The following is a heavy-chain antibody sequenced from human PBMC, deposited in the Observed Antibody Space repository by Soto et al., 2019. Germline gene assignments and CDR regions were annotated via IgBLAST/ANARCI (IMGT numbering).Heavy chain of an antibody. J-gene: IGHJ6*02. Sequence: PGGSLRLFCVASGFTFSLYSMHWVRQAPGKGLEWVAVISHDGGNEYYADSVKGRFTISRDNSANTVYLEMNTLRVEDTAVFYCARDRPGGYGYSWDDYLYYYGMDVWGQGTTVTVSS. CDR2: ISHDGGNE. V-gene: IGHV3-30-3*01. CDR3: ARDRPGGYGYSWDDYLYYYGMDV. D-gene: IGHD5-12*01. CDR1: GFTFSLYS.